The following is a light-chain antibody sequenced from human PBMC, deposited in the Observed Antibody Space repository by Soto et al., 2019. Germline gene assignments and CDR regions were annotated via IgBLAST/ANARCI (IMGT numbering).Light chain of an antibody. V-gene: IGKV1-33*01. CDR3: QQNDNPPFT. J-gene: IGKJ3*01. Sequence: DIQMTQSPSSLSASVGDRVTITCQASQDISNYLNWYQQKPGQAPKLLIYGASNLETGVPSRFSGSASVTDFHLTISSLLTEDIETNYRQQNDNPPFTIRPATKVDIK. CDR1: QDISNY. CDR2: GAS.